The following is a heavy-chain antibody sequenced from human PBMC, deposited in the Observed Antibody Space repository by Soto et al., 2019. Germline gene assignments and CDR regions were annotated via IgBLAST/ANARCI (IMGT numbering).Heavy chain of an antibody. V-gene: IGHV1-3*01. J-gene: IGHJ5*02. CDR2: INAGNGNT. CDR3: ARDLGYCRSTSCYIGIGWFDP. D-gene: IGHD2-2*02. Sequence: QVQLVQSGAEVKKPGASVKVSCKASGYTFTRYAMHWVRQAPGQRLEWMGWINAGNGNTKYSQKFQGRVTITRDTSANTAYMELSSLRSEDTAVYYCARDLGYCRSTSCYIGIGWFDPWGQGTLVTVSS. CDR1: GYTFTRYA.